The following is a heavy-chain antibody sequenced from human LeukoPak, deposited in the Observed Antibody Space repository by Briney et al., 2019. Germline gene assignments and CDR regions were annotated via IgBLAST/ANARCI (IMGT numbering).Heavy chain of an antibody. CDR1: GFTFSSHD. Sequence: PWGSLRLSCAASGFTFSSHDMHWVRQAPGKGLEWVSFISYDGGKKDYADSVKGRFTISRDNSKNTLYLQMNSLRAEDTGVYYCAKDYGDYVFYYYMDVWGKGTTVTVSS. CDR2: ISYDGGKK. D-gene: IGHD4-17*01. V-gene: IGHV3-30*18. J-gene: IGHJ6*03. CDR3: AKDYGDYVFYYYMDV.